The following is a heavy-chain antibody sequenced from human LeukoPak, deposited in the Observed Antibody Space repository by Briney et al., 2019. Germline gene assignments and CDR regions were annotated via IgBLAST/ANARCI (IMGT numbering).Heavy chain of an antibody. Sequence: GRSLRLSCAASGFTFSIFGIHWVRQAPGKGLEWVAAISPDGNKEYYTESVKGRFTVSRDNSTNMIYLQMNSLRGEDSAVYYCAKVNNYDDYWGQGTLVTVSS. CDR3: AKVNNYDDY. CDR2: ISPDGNKE. J-gene: IGHJ4*02. V-gene: IGHV3-30*18. CDR1: GFTFSIFG. D-gene: IGHD1/OR15-1a*01.